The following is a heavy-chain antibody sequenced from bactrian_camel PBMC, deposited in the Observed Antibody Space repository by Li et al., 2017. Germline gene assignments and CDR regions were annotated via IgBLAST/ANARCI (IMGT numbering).Heavy chain of an antibody. CDR3: VTDYDYRVSGVADFGY. D-gene: IGHD1*01. CDR1: GFTFSSYA. V-gene: IGHV3S40*01. J-gene: IGHJ6*01. CDR2: INSGGGTT. Sequence: VQLVESGGGLVQPGGSLRLSCAASGFTFSSYAMSWVRQAPGKGLEWVSAINSGGGTTYYADSVKGRFTISRDNAKNTVYLQMNSLKPEDTAVYYCVTDYDYRVSGVADFGYWGQGTQVTVS.